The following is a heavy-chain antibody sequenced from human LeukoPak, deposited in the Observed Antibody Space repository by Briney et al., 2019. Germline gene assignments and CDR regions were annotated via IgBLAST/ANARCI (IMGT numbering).Heavy chain of an antibody. J-gene: IGHJ4*02. CDR1: GFTFNNYA. CDR3: ATYLYKTLDY. CDR2: ISYDGSNK. V-gene: IGHV3-30*04. Sequence: GGSLRLSCAASGFTFNNYAMHWVRQAPGKGLEWVAVISYDGSNKYYADSVKGRFTISRDNAKTSLYLQMNSLRAEDTAVYYCATYLYKTLDYWGQGTLVTVSS. D-gene: IGHD3-10*01.